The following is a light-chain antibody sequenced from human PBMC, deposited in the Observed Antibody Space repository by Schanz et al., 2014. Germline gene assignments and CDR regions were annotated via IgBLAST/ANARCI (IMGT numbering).Light chain of an antibody. Sequence: DIQMTQSPSSLSASVGDRVTITCRASQSIGSNLNWYQKKPGKAPKLLIYVASSLQSGVPSRFSGSGSGTDFTLTISSLQPDDYGTYYCQQYNTYSPTFGQGTRVEVK. J-gene: IGKJ1*01. V-gene: IGKV1-39*01. CDR3: QQYNTYSPT. CDR1: QSIGSN. CDR2: VAS.